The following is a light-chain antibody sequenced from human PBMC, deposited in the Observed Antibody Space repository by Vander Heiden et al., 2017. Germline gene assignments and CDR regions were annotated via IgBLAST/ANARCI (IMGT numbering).Light chain of an antibody. CDR2: EDS. CDR3: CSYTYSSAV. Sequence: SARPQPASVSGSAGQSVTISCTGTSSDVGSYNLVSWYQQHPGKAPKLMIYEDSKRPSGVSIRFSGSKSGNTASLTISGLQAEDEADYYCCSYTYSSAVFGGGTKLTVL. J-gene: IGLJ2*01. V-gene: IGLV2-23*01. CDR1: SSDVGSYNL.